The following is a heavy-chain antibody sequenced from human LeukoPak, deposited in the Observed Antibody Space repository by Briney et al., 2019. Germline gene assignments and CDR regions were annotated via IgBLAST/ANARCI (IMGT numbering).Heavy chain of an antibody. CDR2: ISYDGSNT. Sequence: GGSLRLSCAASGFTFSGFGMHWVRQAPGKGLEWVAVISYDGSNTYYTDSVKGRFTISRDNSKNTLYLPMNSLRPEDTAVYYWAKDRGWLAPNPKLPYFQHWGQGTLVTVSS. D-gene: IGHD6-19*01. CDR1: GFTFSGFG. V-gene: IGHV3-30*18. J-gene: IGHJ1*01. CDR3: AKDRGWLAPNPKLPYFQH.